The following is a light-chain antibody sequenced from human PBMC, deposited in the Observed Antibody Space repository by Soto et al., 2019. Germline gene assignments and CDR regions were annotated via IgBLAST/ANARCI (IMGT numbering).Light chain of an antibody. V-gene: IGLV2-8*01. Sequence: THPGSASESPEQPVTISCTGTSGDIGGYDYVSWYQQHPGKAPKLMIYEVTKRPLGVPDRFSGSKSGNTASLTVSGLQAEGEADYYCSSYAGSNNPYVFGTGTQVTVL. J-gene: IGLJ1*01. CDR2: EVT. CDR3: SSYAGSNNPYV. CDR1: SGDIGGYDY.